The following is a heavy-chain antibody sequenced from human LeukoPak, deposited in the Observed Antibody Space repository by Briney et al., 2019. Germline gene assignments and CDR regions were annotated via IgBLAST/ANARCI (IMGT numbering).Heavy chain of an antibody. Sequence: ASVTVSCKASGYTFTSYGISWVRQAPGQGLAWMGWISAYNGNTNYAQKLQGRVTMTTDTSTSTAYMELRSLRSDDTAVYYCARAGGTMVRGVSDYWGQGTLVTVSS. CDR1: GYTFTSYG. CDR3: ARAGGTMVRGVSDY. J-gene: IGHJ4*02. CDR2: ISAYNGNT. V-gene: IGHV1-18*04. D-gene: IGHD3-10*01.